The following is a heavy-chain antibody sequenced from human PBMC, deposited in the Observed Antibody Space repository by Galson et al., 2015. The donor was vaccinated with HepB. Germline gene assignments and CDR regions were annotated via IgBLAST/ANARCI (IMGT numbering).Heavy chain of an antibody. J-gene: IGHJ3*02. CDR1: GGSISSYY. D-gene: IGHD1-1*01. CDR3: AREGPGTFDAFDI. CDR2: IYYSGST. Sequence: SETLSLTCTVSGGSISSYYWSWIRQPPGKGLEWIGYIYYSGSTNYNPSLKSRVTISVDTSKNQFSLKLSSVTAADTAVYYCAREGPGTFDAFDIWGQGTMVTVSS. V-gene: IGHV4-59*01.